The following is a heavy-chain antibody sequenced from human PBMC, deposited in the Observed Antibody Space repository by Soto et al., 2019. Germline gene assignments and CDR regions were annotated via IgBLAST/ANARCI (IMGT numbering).Heavy chain of an antibody. J-gene: IGHJ6*03. CDR3: AKDRGYCSGGSSSGRYYYYYMDV. CDR1: GFTFSSYG. V-gene: IGHV3-30*18. D-gene: IGHD2-15*01. CDR2: ISYDGSNK. Sequence: QVQLVESGGGVVQPGRSLRLSCAASGFTFSSYGMHWVRQAPGKGLEWVAVISYDGSNKYYADSVKGRFTISRDNSKNTLYLQMNSLRAEDTAVYYCAKDRGYCSGGSSSGRYYYYYMDVWGKGTTVTVSS.